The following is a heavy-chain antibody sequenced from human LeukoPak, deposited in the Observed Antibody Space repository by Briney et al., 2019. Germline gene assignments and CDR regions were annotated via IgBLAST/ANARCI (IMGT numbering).Heavy chain of an antibody. Sequence: GASVKVSCKASGYTFTGYQMNWVRQAPGQGLEWMGWINPNSGGTNYAQKFQGRVTMTRDTSISTAYMELSRLRSDDTAVYYCARERITMVRGVMGYWGQGTLVTVSS. CDR3: ARERITMVRGVMGY. CDR1: GYTFTGYQ. V-gene: IGHV1-2*02. D-gene: IGHD3-10*01. J-gene: IGHJ4*02. CDR2: INPNSGGT.